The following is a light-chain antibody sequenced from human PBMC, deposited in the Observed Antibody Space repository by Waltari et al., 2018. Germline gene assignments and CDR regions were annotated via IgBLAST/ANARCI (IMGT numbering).Light chain of an antibody. CDR2: RSV. CDR3: VAWDDSLSGLWV. V-gene: IGLV1-47*01. CDR1: SSHIGSNY. Sequence: QSVLTQSPSASGTPGQGVPLSCSGSSSHIGSNYVYWYQQLPGTAPKLLIYRSVQRPSGVPARFSGSKSGTSASLAISGLRSEDEGDYYCVAWDDSLSGLWVFGGGTKLTVL. J-gene: IGLJ3*02.